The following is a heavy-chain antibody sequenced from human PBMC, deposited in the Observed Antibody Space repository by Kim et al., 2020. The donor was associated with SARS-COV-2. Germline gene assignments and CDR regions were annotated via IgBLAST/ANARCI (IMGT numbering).Heavy chain of an antibody. D-gene: IGHD6-19*01. J-gene: IGHJ6*02. CDR3: ARRGSSWDSSGWYHYYYGMDV. V-gene: IGHV5-51*01. CDR1: GYSFTSYW. Sequence: GESLKISCKGSGYSFTSYWIGWVRQMPGKGLEWMGIIYPGDSDTRYSPSFQGQVTISADKSISTAYLQWSSLKASDTAMYYCARRGSSWDSSGWYHYYYGMDVWGQGTTVTVSS. CDR2: IYPGDSDT.